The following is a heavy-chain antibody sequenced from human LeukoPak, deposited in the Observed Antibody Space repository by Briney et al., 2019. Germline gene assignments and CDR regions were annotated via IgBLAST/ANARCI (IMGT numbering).Heavy chain of an antibody. CDR1: GYTFTSYG. Sequence: ASVKVSRKASGYTFTSYGISWVRQAPGQGLEWMGWIGAYNGNTNYAQKLQGRVTMTTDTSTSTAYMELRSLRSDDTAVYYCARSNPIAVAGTTTYYFDYWGQGTLVTVSS. CDR3: ARSNPIAVAGTTTYYFDY. CDR2: IGAYNGNT. J-gene: IGHJ4*02. V-gene: IGHV1-18*01. D-gene: IGHD6-19*01.